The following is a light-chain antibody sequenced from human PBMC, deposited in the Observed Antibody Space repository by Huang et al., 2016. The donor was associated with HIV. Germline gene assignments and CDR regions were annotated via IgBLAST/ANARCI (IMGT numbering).Light chain of an antibody. Sequence: EIVLTQSPGTLSLSPGERATLPCRASQSVSSSYLAGYQQKPGQAPRLLIYGASSRATGIPDRFSGSVSGTDFTLTISRLEPEDFAVFYCQQYGSSPPTFGQGTKLEIK. CDR2: GAS. CDR3: QQYGSSPPT. V-gene: IGKV3-20*01. CDR1: QSVSSSY. J-gene: IGKJ2*01.